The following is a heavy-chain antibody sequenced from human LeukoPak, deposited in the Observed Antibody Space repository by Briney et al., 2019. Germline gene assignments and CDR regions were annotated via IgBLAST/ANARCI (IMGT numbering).Heavy chain of an antibody. Sequence: PSETLSLTCAVYGGSFSGYYWSWIRQPPGKGLEWIGEINHSGSTNYSPSLKSRVTISVDTSKNQFSLRLSSVTAADTAVYYCARVSRMRYYYMDVWGKGTTVTVSS. CDR2: INHSGST. J-gene: IGHJ6*03. CDR3: ARVSRMRYYYMDV. CDR1: GGSFSGYY. V-gene: IGHV4-34*01.